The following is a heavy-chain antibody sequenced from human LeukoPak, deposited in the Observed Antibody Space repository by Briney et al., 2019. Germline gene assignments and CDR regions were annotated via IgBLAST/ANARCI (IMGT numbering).Heavy chain of an antibody. CDR3: AREGISEQWLVLGNAFDI. CDR2: ISSSSSYI. V-gene: IGHV3-21*01. Sequence: PGGSLRLSCAASGFTFSSYSMNWVRQAPGKGLEWVSSISSSSSYIYYADSVKGRFTISRDNAKNSLYLQMNSLRAEDTAVYYCAREGISEQWLVLGNAFDIWGQGTMVTVSS. CDR1: GFTFSSYS. D-gene: IGHD6-19*01. J-gene: IGHJ3*02.